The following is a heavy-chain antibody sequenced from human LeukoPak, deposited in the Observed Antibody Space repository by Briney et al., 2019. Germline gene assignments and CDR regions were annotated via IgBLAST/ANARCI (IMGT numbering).Heavy chain of an antibody. CDR3: AGGNTIAAKYYFDY. D-gene: IGHD6-13*01. CDR1: GYTFTGYY. J-gene: IGHJ4*02. V-gene: IGHV1-2*02. Sequence: GASVKVSCKASGYTFTGYYMHWVRQAPGQGLEWMGWINPNSGGTNYAQKFQGRVTMTRDTSISTAYMELSRLRSDDTAVYYCAGGNTIAAKYYFDYWGQGTLVTVSS. CDR2: INPNSGGT.